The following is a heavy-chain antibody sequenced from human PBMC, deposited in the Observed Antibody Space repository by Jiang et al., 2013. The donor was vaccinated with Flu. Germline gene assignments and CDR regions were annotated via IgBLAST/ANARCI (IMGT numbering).Heavy chain of an antibody. CDR1: GYTFTSYY. CDR2: INPSGGST. CDR3: ARDPARYDYVWGSYRYTSGGFDY. V-gene: IGHV1-46*03. J-gene: IGHJ4*02. Sequence: SGAEVKKPGASVKVSCKASGYTFTSYYMHWVRQAPGQGLEWMGIINPSGGSTSYAQKFQGRVTMTRDTSTSTVYMELSSLRSEDTAVYYCARDPARYDYVWGSYRYTSGGFDYWGQGTLVTVSS. D-gene: IGHD3-16*02.